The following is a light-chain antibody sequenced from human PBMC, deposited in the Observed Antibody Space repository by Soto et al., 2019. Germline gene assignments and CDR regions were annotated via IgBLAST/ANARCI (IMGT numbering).Light chain of an antibody. CDR2: SDD. CDR1: NSNIGRYS. J-gene: IGLJ3*02. Sequence: QSALTQPPSLSGTPGQRVTISCSGSNSNIGRYSVNWYQHFPGTAPKVLIYSDDEPPSGVPDRFSGSKSGTSASLASSGLQSEDEAEYYCAAWDDNLNGPLFGGGTKLTVL. CDR3: AAWDDNLNGPL. V-gene: IGLV1-44*01.